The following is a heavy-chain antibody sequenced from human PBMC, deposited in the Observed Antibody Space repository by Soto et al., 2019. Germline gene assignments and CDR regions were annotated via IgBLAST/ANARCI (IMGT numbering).Heavy chain of an antibody. V-gene: IGHV4-34*01. D-gene: IGHD3-22*01. CDR1: GGSFSFYY. CDR2: INHSGST. Sequence: QVQLHQWGAGLLKPSETLSLTCAVSGGSFSFYYWSWIRQPPGKELELIGEINHSGSTNYNSSLKSRVTISVDTSKNQFSLKLSSVPAADTAVYYCATRFYDSSGYYLFDFDSWGQGTLVTVSS. J-gene: IGHJ4*02. CDR3: ATRFYDSSGYYLFDFDS.